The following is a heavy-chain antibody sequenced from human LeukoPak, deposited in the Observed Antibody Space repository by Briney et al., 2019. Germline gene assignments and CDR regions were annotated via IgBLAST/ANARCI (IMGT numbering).Heavy chain of an antibody. CDR2: IKHSGST. J-gene: IGHJ5*02. D-gene: IGHD3-10*01. CDR1: GGSFSGYY. Sequence: SETLSLTCAVYGGSFSGYYWSWIRQPPGKGLEWIGEIKHSGSTNYNPSLKSRVTISVDTSKNQFSLKLSSVTAADTAVYYCARRYYGSGRRFDPWGHGTLVTVSS. CDR3: ARRYYGSGRRFDP. V-gene: IGHV4-34*01.